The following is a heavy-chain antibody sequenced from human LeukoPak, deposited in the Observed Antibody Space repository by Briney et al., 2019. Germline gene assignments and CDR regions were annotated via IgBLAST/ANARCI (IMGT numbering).Heavy chain of an antibody. CDR3: ARGRTYCSSTSCYVYFDY. V-gene: IGHV1-8*03. CDR2: MNPNSGNT. Sequence: ASVKVSCKASGYTFTSYAMNWVRQATGQGLEWMGWMNPNSGNTGYAQKFQGRVTITRNTSISTAYMELSSLRSEDTAVYYCARGRTYCSSTSCYVYFDYWGQGTLVTVSS. J-gene: IGHJ4*02. D-gene: IGHD2-2*01. CDR1: GYTFTSYA.